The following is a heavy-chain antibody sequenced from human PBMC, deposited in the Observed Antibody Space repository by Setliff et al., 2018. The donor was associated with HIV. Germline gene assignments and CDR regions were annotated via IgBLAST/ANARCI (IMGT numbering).Heavy chain of an antibody. J-gene: IGHJ5*02. CDR2: IYTSGST. V-gene: IGHV4-4*09. CDR3: ARHPRWDWFDP. CDR1: GGSISSYY. Sequence: SETLSLTCTVSGGSISSYYWSWIRQPPGKGLEWIGYIYTSGSTNYNPSLKSRVTISVDTSKNQFSLKLNSVTAADTAVYYCARHPRWDWFDPWGQGTLVTVSS. D-gene: IGHD1-26*01.